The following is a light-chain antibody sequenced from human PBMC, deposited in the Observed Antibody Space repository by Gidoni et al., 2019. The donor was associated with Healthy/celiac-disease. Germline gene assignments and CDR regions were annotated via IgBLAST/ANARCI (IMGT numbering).Light chain of an antibody. CDR1: QSVSSSY. CDR2: GAS. CDR3: QQYGSSLGT. V-gene: IGKV3-20*01. J-gene: IGKJ2*01. Sequence: EIVLTQFPGTLSLSPVERATLSCRASQSVSSSYLAWYQQKPGQAPRLLIYGASSRATGIPDRFSGSGSGTDFTLTISRLEPEDFAVYYCQQYGSSLGTFGQGTKLEIK.